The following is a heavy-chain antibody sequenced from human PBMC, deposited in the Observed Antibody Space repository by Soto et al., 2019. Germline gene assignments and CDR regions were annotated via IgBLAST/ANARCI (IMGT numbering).Heavy chain of an antibody. CDR1: GFTFSSYA. CDR3: AKDPRYFDWLLVFDY. J-gene: IGHJ4*02. Sequence: GGSLRLSCAASGFTFSSYAMIWVRQAPGKGLEWVSAISGSGGSTYYADSVKGRFTISRDNSKNTLYLQMNSLRAEDTAVYYCAKDPRYFDWLLVFDYWGQGTLVTVSS. CDR2: ISGSGGST. V-gene: IGHV3-23*01. D-gene: IGHD3-9*01.